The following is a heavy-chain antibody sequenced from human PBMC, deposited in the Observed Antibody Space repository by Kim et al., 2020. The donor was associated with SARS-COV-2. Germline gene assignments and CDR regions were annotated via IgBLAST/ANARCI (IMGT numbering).Heavy chain of an antibody. CDR3: AREHDYVWGSYRSPGHYYVMDV. V-gene: IGHV3-48*02. CDR2: ISSTSSTI. CDR1: GFTFSSYS. Sequence: GGSLRLSCAASGFTFSSYSMNWVRQAPGKGLEWVSYISSTSSTIYYADSVKGRFTISRDSAKNSLYLQMNSLRDEDTAVYYCAREHDYVWGSYRSPGHYYVMDVWGQGTTVTVSS. J-gene: IGHJ6*02. D-gene: IGHD3-16*02.